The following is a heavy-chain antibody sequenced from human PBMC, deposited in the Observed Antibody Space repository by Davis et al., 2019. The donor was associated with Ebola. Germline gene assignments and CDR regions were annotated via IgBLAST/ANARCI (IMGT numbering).Heavy chain of an antibody. CDR3: ARGRIAARPVSEWFDP. V-gene: IGHV4-59*12. CDR1: GGSFSGYY. J-gene: IGHJ5*02. Sequence: MPGGSLRLSCAVYGGSFSGYYWSWIRQPPGKGLEWIGYIYYSGSTNYNPSLKSRVTISVDTSKNQFSLKLSSVTAADTAVYYCARGRIAARPVSEWFDPWGQGTLVTVSS. D-gene: IGHD6-6*01. CDR2: IYYSGST.